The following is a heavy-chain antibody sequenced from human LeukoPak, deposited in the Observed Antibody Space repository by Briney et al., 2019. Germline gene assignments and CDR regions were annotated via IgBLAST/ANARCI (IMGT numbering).Heavy chain of an antibody. Sequence: GGSLRLSCAASGFIFSDYWIHWVRQAPGEGLEWVSRIENDGSGTSYADSVKGRFNISRDDAKNTVYLQMNSLRVEDTAVYFCATSPLISLDWGQGTLVTVSS. CDR2: IENDGSGT. V-gene: IGHV3-74*01. CDR1: GFIFSDYW. CDR3: ATSPLISLD. J-gene: IGHJ4*02. D-gene: IGHD3-10*01.